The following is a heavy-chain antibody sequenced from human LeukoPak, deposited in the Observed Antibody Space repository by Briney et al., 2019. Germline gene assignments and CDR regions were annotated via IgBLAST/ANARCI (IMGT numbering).Heavy chain of an antibody. J-gene: IGHJ4*02. Sequence: GGSLRLSCAASGFSFGVYSMTWVRQAPGKGLEWVSSITTSSSYIYYADSVKVRFTISRDNAKNSLYLQMTSLRAEDTAVYYCARHRTASDYWGQGTLVTVSS. V-gene: IGHV3-21*01. D-gene: IGHD3-16*02. CDR3: ARHRTASDY. CDR2: ITTSSSYI. CDR1: GFSFGVYS.